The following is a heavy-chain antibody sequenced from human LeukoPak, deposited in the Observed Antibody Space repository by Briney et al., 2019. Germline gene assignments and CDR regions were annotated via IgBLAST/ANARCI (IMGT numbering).Heavy chain of an antibody. V-gene: IGHV4-39*01. CDR1: GGSISSISSNN. Sequence: SETLSLTCAVSGGSISSISSNNWAWIRQPPGKGLELIAAIHYTGSTYYNPSFMSRVTISVDTSKNQFSLKLNSLTATDTAVYYCARAGLGYYDSSGYYYAQCPDYWGQGTLVTVSS. CDR3: ARAGLGYYDSSGYYYAQCPDY. CDR2: IHYTGST. D-gene: IGHD3-22*01. J-gene: IGHJ4*02.